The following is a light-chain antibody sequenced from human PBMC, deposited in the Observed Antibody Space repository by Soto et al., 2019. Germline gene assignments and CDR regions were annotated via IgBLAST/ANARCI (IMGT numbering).Light chain of an antibody. V-gene: IGLV2-8*01. CDR2: EVT. Sequence: QSALTQPPSASGSPGQSVTISCTGTSSDVGGYNYVSWYQQHPGKAPKLMIYEVTKRRSGVPDRFSGSKSGNTASLTVSGLQADDESDYYCSSYAGSKTLVFGGGTKVTVL. CDR1: SSDVGGYNY. CDR3: SSYAGSKTLV. J-gene: IGLJ3*02.